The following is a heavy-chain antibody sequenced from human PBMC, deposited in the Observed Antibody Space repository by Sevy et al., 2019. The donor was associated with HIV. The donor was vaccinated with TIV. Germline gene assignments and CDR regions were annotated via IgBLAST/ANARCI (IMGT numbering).Heavy chain of an antibody. CDR3: AKGVGRYCSGSRCFFYYGMDA. D-gene: IGHD2-15*01. CDR2: ISSGGDKT. J-gene: IGHJ6*02. CDR1: GFTFSNYA. Sequence: GGSLRLSCVASGFTFSNYAINWARQAPGKGLEWVSSISSGGDKTYYADSVKGQFTISRDNSKNMLYLEVDSLRAEDTAMYYCAKGVGRYCSGSRCFFYYGMDAWGQGTTVTVSS. V-gene: IGHV3-23*01.